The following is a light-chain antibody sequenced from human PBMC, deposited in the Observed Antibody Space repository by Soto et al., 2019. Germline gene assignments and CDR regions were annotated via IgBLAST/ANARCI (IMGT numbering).Light chain of an antibody. J-gene: IGLJ2*01. Sequence: QSALTQPASVSGSPGQSITISCTGTSSDIGGHNYVSWFQQHPGKVPKLVIYNVSVRPSGVSDRFSGFKSGNTASLTISGLQAEDEADYYCSSYGRESLVVFGGGTKLTVL. CDR1: SSDIGGHNY. CDR2: NVS. CDR3: SSYGRESLVV. V-gene: IGLV2-14*01.